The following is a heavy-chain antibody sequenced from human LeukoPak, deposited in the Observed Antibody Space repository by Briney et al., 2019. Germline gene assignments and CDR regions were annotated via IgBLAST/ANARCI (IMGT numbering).Heavy chain of an antibody. J-gene: IGHJ3*02. V-gene: IGHV1-24*01. Sequence: ASVKVSCKVSGYTLTELSMQWVRQAPGKGLEWMGGFDPEDGETIYAQKFQGRVTMTEDTSTDTAYMELSSLRSEDTAVYYCATIRGYEDAFDIWGQGTMVTVSS. CDR3: ATIRGYEDAFDI. D-gene: IGHD5-12*01. CDR1: GYTLTELS. CDR2: FDPEDGET.